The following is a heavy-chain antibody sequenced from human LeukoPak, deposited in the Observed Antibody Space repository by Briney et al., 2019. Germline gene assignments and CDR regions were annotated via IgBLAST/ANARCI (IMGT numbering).Heavy chain of an antibody. J-gene: IGHJ4*02. CDR1: VTSFDDCG. D-gene: IGHD1-20*01. Sequence: RRGGSLELFWGGAVTSFDDCGRSGRRQAPGKGLEWVSGINWNGGSTGYADSVKGRFTISRDNAKNSLSLQKNSLRAEDTALYYCPRGINWTNDWGQAILVTVSS. CDR2: INWNGGST. V-gene: IGHV3-20*04. CDR3: PRGINWTND.